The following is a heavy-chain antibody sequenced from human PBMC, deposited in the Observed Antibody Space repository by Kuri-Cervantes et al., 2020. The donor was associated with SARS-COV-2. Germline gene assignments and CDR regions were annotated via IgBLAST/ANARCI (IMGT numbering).Heavy chain of an antibody. CDR2: ISYDGSNK. CDR3: ARKGADY. J-gene: IGHJ4*02. CDR1: GFTFSSYS. D-gene: IGHD3-16*01. V-gene: IGHV3-30*03. Sequence: GESLKISCAASGFTFSSYSMNWVRQAPGKGLEWVAVISYDGSNKYYADSVKGRFTISRDNAKNSLYLQMNSLRAEDTAVYYCARKGADYWGQGTLVTVSS.